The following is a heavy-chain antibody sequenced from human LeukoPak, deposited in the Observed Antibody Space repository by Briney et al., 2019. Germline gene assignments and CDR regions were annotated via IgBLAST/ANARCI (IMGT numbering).Heavy chain of an antibody. V-gene: IGHV4-34*01. D-gene: IGHD6-13*01. J-gene: IGHJ4*02. Sequence: SETLSLTCAVYGGSFSGYYWSWIRQPPGKGLEWIGEINHSGSTNYNPSLKSRVTISVDTSKNQFSLKLSSVTAADTALYYCARAGSSWYPYYFDYWGQGTLVTVSS. CDR3: ARAGSSWYPYYFDY. CDR2: INHSGST. CDR1: GGSFSGYY.